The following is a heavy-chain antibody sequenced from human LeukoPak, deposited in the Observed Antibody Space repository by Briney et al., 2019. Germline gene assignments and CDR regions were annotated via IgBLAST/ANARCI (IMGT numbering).Heavy chain of an antibody. CDR1: GFTFSSYG. Sequence: PGGSLRLSCAASGFTFSSYGMSWVRQAPGKGLEWVSAISGSGGSTYYADSVKGRFTISRDNSKNTLYLQMNSLRAEDTAVYYCAKACGGDCYSYDYWGQGTLVTVSS. J-gene: IGHJ4*02. CDR2: ISGSGGST. CDR3: AKACGGDCYSYDY. V-gene: IGHV3-23*01. D-gene: IGHD2-21*02.